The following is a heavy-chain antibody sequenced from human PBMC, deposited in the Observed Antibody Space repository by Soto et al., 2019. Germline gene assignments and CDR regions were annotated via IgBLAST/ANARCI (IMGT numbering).Heavy chain of an antibody. CDR2: ISGGGIST. Sequence: EVQLLESGGCLVQPGGSLTLSCAASGFPFSNYAMSWVRQAPGKGLEWVSAISGGGISTYYADSVRGRFTISRDNSRNTLDLRMNRLRAEDTAVYYCTRDAISMVRGTNNWFDPWGKGTLVTVSS. J-gene: IGHJ5*02. CDR3: TRDAISMVRGTNNWFDP. V-gene: IGHV3-23*01. CDR1: GFPFSNYA. D-gene: IGHD3-10*01.